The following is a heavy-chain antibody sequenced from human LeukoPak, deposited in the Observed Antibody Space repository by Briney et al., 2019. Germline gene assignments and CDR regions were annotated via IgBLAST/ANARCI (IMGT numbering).Heavy chain of an antibody. V-gene: IGHV4-38-2*01. Sequence: PSETLSLTCAVSGYSISSGYYWGWIRQPPGKGLEWIGSIYHSGSTYYNPSLKSRVTISVDTSKNQFSLKLSSVTAADTAVYYCARRSLDAFDIWGQGTMVTVSS. J-gene: IGHJ3*02. CDR1: GYSISSGYY. CDR3: ARRSLDAFDI. CDR2: IYHSGST.